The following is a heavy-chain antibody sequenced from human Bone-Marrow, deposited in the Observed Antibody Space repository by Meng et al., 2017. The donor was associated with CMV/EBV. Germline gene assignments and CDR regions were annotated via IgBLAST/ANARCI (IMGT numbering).Heavy chain of an antibody. D-gene: IGHD3-9*01. V-gene: IGHV4-34*01. J-gene: IGHJ4*02. CDR1: GGSFSGYY. Sequence: SQTLSLTCAVYGGSFSGYYWSWIRQPPGKGLEWIGEINHSGSTNYNPSLKSRVTISVDTSKNQFSLKLSSVTAADTAVYYCARGDWYYFDYWGQGTLVTFSS. CDR3: ARGDWYYFDY. CDR2: INHSGST.